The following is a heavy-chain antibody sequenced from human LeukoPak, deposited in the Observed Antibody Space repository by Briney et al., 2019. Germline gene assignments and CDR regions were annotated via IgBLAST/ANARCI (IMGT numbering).Heavy chain of an antibody. Sequence: PGGSLRLSCTVSGFTVSSNSMSWVRQAPGKGLEWVSFIYSDNTHYSDSVKGRFTISRDNSKNTVYLQMNSLTAEDTATYFCARDLHWLAFDFWGQGSLVTVSS. V-gene: IGHV3-53*01. CDR1: GFTVSSNS. CDR2: IYSDNT. CDR3: ARDLHWLAFDF. D-gene: IGHD6-19*01. J-gene: IGHJ4*02.